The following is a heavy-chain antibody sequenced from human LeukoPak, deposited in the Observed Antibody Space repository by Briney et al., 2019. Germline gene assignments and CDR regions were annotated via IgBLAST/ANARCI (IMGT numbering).Heavy chain of an antibody. CDR2: IHYTGST. Sequence: PSETPSLTCTVSGGSISGYSWGWIRRPPGAGLEWIGHIHYTGSTDYSPSLKSRVTLSIDTSKNQFSLEVTSATAADTAVYYCARLSPIAAAGAYTYHSLDIWSQGTTVTVSS. CDR3: ARLSPIAAAGAYTYHSLDI. V-gene: IGHV4-59*08. D-gene: IGHD6-13*01. CDR1: GGSISGYS. J-gene: IGHJ6*02.